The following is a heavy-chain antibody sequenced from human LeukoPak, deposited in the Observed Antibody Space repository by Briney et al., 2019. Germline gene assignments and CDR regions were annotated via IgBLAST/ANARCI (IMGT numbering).Heavy chain of an antibody. V-gene: IGHV3-7*01. CDR2: INKDGSQT. Sequence: PGGSLRLSCAASGFTFSTYWMSWVRQAPGKGLEWVASINKDGSQTYYVDSMRGRFTISRDNAKNSLFLQMDSLTAEDTAVYYCARETYYSGSGPGGWFDPWGQGTLVTVSS. CDR3: ARETYYSGSGPGGWFDP. CDR1: GFTFSTYW. D-gene: IGHD3-10*01. J-gene: IGHJ5*02.